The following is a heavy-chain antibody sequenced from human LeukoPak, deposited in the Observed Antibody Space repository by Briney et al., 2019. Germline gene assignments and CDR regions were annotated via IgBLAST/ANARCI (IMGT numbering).Heavy chain of an antibody. CDR1: GYTFNIYG. J-gene: IGHJ4*02. Sequence: ASVKVSCKASGYTFNIYGIIWVRQAPGQGLEWVGWISTYNGNTNYAPNIQDRVTMTTDTSTSTAYMELRSLRSDDTAVYYCARDGLLWFGELTIDYWGQGTLVTVSS. V-gene: IGHV1-18*01. CDR3: ARDGLLWFGELTIDY. CDR2: ISTYNGNT. D-gene: IGHD3-10*01.